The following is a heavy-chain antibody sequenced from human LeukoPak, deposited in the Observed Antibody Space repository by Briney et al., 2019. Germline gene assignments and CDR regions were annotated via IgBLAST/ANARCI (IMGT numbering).Heavy chain of an antibody. CDR3: ARGVVAATLYDY. J-gene: IGHJ4*02. CDR1: GYTFSDYA. Sequence: GASVKVSCKASGYTFSDYAISWVRQAPGQGLEWMGRIIPILGIANYAQKFQGRVTITADKSTSTAYMELSSLRSEDTAVYYCARGVVAATLYDYWGQGTLVTVSS. CDR2: IIPILGIA. V-gene: IGHV1-69*04. D-gene: IGHD2-15*01.